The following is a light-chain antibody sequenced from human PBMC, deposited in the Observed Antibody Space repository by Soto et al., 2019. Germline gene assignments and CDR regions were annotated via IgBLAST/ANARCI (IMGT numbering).Light chain of an antibody. CDR1: QDISNY. V-gene: IGKV1-33*01. CDR3: QQYNTYPET. Sequence: DIQMTQSPSSLSASVGDRVTITCQASQDISNYLNWYQQKPGKAPKLLIYDASNLETGVPSRFSGSGSGTDFTFTISSLQPEDIATYYCQQYNTYPETFGQGTKVDIK. CDR2: DAS. J-gene: IGKJ1*01.